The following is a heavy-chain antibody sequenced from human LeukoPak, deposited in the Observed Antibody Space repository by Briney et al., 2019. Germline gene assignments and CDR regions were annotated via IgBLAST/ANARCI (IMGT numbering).Heavy chain of an antibody. J-gene: IGHJ4*02. CDR1: GASLSSYY. CDR2: ISDTGKT. CDR3: VTGYYEPFDN. V-gene: IGHV4-59*01. D-gene: IGHD3-3*01. Sequence: KTSETLSLTCNVSGASLSSYYWGRIRQSPGKGLEWLGYISDTGKTDYNPSLKSRGTLSLDMSKNQFSLRLTSVTAADTAVYYCVTGYYEPFDNWGQGTLVFVSS.